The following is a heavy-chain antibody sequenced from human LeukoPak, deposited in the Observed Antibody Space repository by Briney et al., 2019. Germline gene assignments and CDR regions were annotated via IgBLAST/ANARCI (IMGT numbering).Heavy chain of an antibody. D-gene: IGHD2-2*01. CDR1: GYTLTELS. CDR2: FDPEDGET. J-gene: IGHJ4*02. V-gene: IGHV1-24*01. Sequence: GASVKVSCKVSGYTLTELSMHWVRQAPGKGLEWMGGFDPEDGETIYAQKFQGRVTMTEDTSTDTAYMELSSLRSEDTAVYYCATDGLRGYQLHPAYYFDYWGQGTLVTVSS. CDR3: ATDGLRGYQLHPAYYFDY.